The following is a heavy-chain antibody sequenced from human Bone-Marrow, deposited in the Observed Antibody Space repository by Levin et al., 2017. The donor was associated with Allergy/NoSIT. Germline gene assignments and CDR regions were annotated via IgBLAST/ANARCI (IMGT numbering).Heavy chain of an antibody. CDR3: ASGSWSGFAPGGSYYFYAMDV. CDR2: IIPIVGTA. Sequence: SVKVSCKASGGTFSSSGFNWVRQAPGQGLEWMGGIIPIVGTAKYAQKFQGRVTITADESTRTAFMEITSLRSEDTALYYCASGSWSGFAPGGSYYFYAMDVWGPGTTVTVSS. J-gene: IGHJ6*02. V-gene: IGHV1-69*13. D-gene: IGHD3-3*01. CDR1: GGTFSSSG.